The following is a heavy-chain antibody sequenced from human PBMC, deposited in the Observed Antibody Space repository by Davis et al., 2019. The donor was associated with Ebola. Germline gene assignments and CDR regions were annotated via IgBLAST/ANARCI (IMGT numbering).Heavy chain of an antibody. V-gene: IGHV1-69*04. Sequence: SVKVSCKASGGTFSSYAISWVRQAPGQGLEWMGRIIPILGIANYAQKFQGRVTITADKSTSTAYMELSSLRSEDTAVYYCARAPMITFGGVIVYYYYYGMDVWGQGTTVTVSS. CDR2: IIPILGIA. CDR1: GGTFSSYA. D-gene: IGHD3-16*02. CDR3: ARAPMITFGGVIVYYYYYGMDV. J-gene: IGHJ6*02.